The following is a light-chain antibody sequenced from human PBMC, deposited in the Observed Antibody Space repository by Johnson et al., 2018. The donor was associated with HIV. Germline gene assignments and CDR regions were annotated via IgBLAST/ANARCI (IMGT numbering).Light chain of an antibody. J-gene: IGLJ1*01. V-gene: IGLV1-51*01. Sequence: QSVLTQPPSVSAAPGQKVTISCSGSSSDMGNYAVSWYQQLPGTAPKLLIYDNTKRPSGIPDRFSGSKSDASATLAITGLQTGDEADYYCGTWDNSLTAYVFGTGTKVTV. CDR2: DNT. CDR3: GTWDNSLTAYV. CDR1: SSDMGNYA.